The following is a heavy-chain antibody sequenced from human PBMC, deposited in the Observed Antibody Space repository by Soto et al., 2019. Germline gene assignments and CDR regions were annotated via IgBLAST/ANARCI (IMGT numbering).Heavy chain of an antibody. CDR3: ARVKVTFGGVIVTPFDY. D-gene: IGHD3-16*02. V-gene: IGHV1-18*01. CDR1: GYTFTSYG. J-gene: IGHJ4*02. CDR2: ISAYNGNT. Sequence: ASVKVSCKASGYTFTSYGISWVRQAPGQGLEWMGWISAYNGNTNYAQKLQGRVTMTTDTSMSTAYMELRSLRSDDTAVYYCARVKVTFGGVIVTPFDYWGQGTLVTVSS.